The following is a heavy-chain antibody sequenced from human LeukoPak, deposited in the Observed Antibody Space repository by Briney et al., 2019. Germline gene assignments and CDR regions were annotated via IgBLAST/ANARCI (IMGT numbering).Heavy chain of an antibody. CDR1: GGSISSSNW. J-gene: IGHJ3*02. Sequence: SEILSLTCAVSGGSISSSNWWSWVRQPPGKGLEWIGEIYHSGSTNYNPSLKSRVTISVDKSKNQFSLKLSSVTAADTAVYYCARSGTGIAAAGTDAFDIWGQGTMVTVSS. V-gene: IGHV4-4*02. D-gene: IGHD6-13*01. CDR3: ARSGTGIAAAGTDAFDI. CDR2: IYHSGST.